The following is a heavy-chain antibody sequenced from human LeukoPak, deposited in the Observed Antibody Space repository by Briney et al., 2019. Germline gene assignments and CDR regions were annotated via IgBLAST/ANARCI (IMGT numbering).Heavy chain of an antibody. V-gene: IGHV1-8*03. CDR2: MNPNSGNT. CDR1: GYTFTSCD. D-gene: IGHD4-17*01. CDR3: ARGRKKNGDYDIDY. J-gene: IGHJ4*02. Sequence: GASVKVSCKASGYTFTSCDINWVRQATGQGLEWMGWMNPNSGNTGYAQKFQGRVTITRNTSISTAYMELSSLRSEDTAVYYCARGRKKNGDYDIDYWGQGTLVTVSS.